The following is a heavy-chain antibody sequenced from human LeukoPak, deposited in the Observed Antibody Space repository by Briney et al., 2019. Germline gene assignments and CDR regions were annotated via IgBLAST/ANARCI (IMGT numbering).Heavy chain of an antibody. V-gene: IGHV3-20*04. D-gene: IGHD2-15*01. CDR1: GFTFDDYG. CDR2: INWNGGST. CDR3: ASGTGGGSSYGFDY. Sequence: GGSLRLSCAASGFTFDDYGMSWVRQAPGKGLEWVSGINWNGGSTGYADSVKGRFTISRDNAKNSLYLQMNSLGAEDTALYYCASGTGGGSSYGFDYWGQGTLVTVSS. J-gene: IGHJ4*02.